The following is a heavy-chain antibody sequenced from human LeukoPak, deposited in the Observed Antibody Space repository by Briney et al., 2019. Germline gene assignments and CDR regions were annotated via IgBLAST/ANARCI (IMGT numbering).Heavy chain of an antibody. CDR1: GGSISSYY. CDR3: AREFTMVRGVITYFDY. CDR2: IYTSGGT. J-gene: IGHJ4*02. D-gene: IGHD3-10*01. V-gene: IGHV4-4*07. Sequence: SETLSLTCTVSGGSISSYYWSWIRQPAGKGLEWIGRIYTSGGTNYNPSLKSRVTMSVDTSKNQFSLKLSSVTAADTAVYYCAREFTMVRGVITYFDYWGQGTLVTVSS.